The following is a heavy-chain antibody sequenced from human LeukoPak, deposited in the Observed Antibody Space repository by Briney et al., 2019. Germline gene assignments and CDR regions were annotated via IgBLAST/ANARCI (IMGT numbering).Heavy chain of an antibody. D-gene: IGHD1-26*01. Sequence: PSETLSLTCTVSGGSISSNYWSWIRQPPGKGLEWIGYIHYSGSTNYNPSLKSRVTISVDTSENQFSLKLSSLTAADTAVYYCARDTQDGGTYTGWFDPWGQGTLVTVSS. V-gene: IGHV4-59*01. CDR1: GGSISSNY. J-gene: IGHJ5*02. CDR2: IHYSGST. CDR3: ARDTQDGGTYTGWFDP.